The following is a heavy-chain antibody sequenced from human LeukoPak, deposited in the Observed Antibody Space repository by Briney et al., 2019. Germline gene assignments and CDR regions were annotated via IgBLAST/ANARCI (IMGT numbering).Heavy chain of an antibody. Sequence: SQTLSLTCAISGDSVSSNSAAWNWIRQSPSSGLERLGRTYYRSKWYNDYAVSVKSRITINPDTSKNQFSLQLNSVTPEDTAVYYCARGRRGSSWETGWFDPWGQGTLVTVSS. D-gene: IGHD6-13*01. J-gene: IGHJ5*02. CDR3: ARGRRGSSWETGWFDP. CDR1: GDSVSSNSAA. CDR2: TYYRSKWYN. V-gene: IGHV6-1*01.